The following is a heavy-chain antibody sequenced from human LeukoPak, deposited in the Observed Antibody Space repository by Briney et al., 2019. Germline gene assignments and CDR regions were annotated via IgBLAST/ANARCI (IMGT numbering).Heavy chain of an antibody. CDR1: GGSISSSSYY. J-gene: IGHJ2*01. CDR3: ASNYDSSGYYIYWYFDL. V-gene: IGHV4-39*01. Sequence: SETLSLTCTVSGGSISSSSYYWGWIRQPPGKGLEWSGSIYYSGSTYYNPSLKGRVTISVDTSKNQFSLKLSSVTAADTAVYYCASNYDSSGYYIYWYFDLWGRGTLVTVSS. D-gene: IGHD3-22*01. CDR2: IYYSGST.